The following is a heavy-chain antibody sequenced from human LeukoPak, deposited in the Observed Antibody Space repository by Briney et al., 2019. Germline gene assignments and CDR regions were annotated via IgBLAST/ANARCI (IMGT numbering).Heavy chain of an antibody. CDR1: GYTFTSYG. J-gene: IGHJ6*03. CDR2: ISAYNGNT. V-gene: IGHV1-18*01. Sequence: ASVKVSCKASGYTFTSYGISWVRQAPGQGLEWMGWISAYNGNTNYAQKLQGRVTMTTDTSTSTAYMELRSLTSDDTAVYYCARGITMVRGEMGETSYYYMDVWGKGTTVTVSS. D-gene: IGHD3-10*01. CDR3: ARGITMVRGEMGETSYYYMDV.